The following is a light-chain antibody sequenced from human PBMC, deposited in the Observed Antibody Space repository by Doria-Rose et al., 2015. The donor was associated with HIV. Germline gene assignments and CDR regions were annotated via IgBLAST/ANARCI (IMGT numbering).Light chain of an antibody. CDR1: QSLLYTSKNY. Sequence: TQSPESLGMSLGERATLNCKSNQSLLYTSKNYLAWYQQKPGQPPKLLIYWASTRQSGVPARFSGSGSGTDFTLTISSLEAEDVAVYYCQQYYDTPSFGPGTTADIQ. CDR2: WAS. CDR3: QQYYDTPS. J-gene: IGKJ3*01. V-gene: IGKV4-1*01.